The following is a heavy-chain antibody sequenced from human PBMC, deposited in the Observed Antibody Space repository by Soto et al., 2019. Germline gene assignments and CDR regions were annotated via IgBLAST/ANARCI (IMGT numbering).Heavy chain of an antibody. J-gene: IGHJ4*02. CDR3: AKGQYCSGGSCYYFDY. CDR1: GFTFSSYG. V-gene: IGHV3-30*18. CDR2: ISYDGSNK. D-gene: IGHD2-15*01. Sequence: PWGSLRLSCAASGFTFSSYGMHWIRQAPSNGLEWVAVISYDGSNKYYADSVKGRFTISRDNSKNTLYLQMNSLRAEDTAVYYCAKGQYCSGGSCYYFDYWGQGTLVTVSS.